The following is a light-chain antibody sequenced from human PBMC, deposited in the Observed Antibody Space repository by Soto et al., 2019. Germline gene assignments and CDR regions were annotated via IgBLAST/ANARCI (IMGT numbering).Light chain of an antibody. V-gene: IGLV2-14*03. CDR3: CSYTNSNTYV. J-gene: IGLJ1*01. CDR2: DVS. CDR1: SSDIGGYNY. Sequence: QSALTQPASVSGSPGQSITISCTGTSSDIGGYNYVSWYQQHPGKAPKLMIYDVSNRPSGVSNRFSGSKSGNTASLTISGLQAEYEADYYCCSYTNSNTYVFGTGTKLTVL.